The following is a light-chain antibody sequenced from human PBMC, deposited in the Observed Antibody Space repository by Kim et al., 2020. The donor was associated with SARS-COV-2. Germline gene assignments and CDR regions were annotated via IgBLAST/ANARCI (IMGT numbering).Light chain of an antibody. Sequence: ELVLTQSPGTLSLSPGEGATLSCRASQSVNGRFLAWYQRKPGQAPRLLIYGASTRATGIPDRFSGSGSGTDFTLTISRLEPEDFAMYYCQQYDSSVWTFGQGTKVDIK. CDR1: QSVNGRF. V-gene: IGKV3-20*01. CDR3: QQYDSSVWT. CDR2: GAS. J-gene: IGKJ1*01.